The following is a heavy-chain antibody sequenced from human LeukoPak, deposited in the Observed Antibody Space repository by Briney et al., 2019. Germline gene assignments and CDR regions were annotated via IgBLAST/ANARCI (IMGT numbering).Heavy chain of an antibody. CDR3: ARELGATEVNYGMDV. CDR1: GGSISNYY. J-gene: IGHJ6*02. CDR2: IHFSVRT. V-gene: IGHV4-59*01. D-gene: IGHD1-26*01. Sequence: PSETLSLTCTVSGGSISNYYGSWIRQPPGLGLEWMGDIHFSVRTNYNPSLKSRVTMSVDTSKKQLSLKLTSMTAADTAVYYCARELGATEVNYGMDVWGHGTTVTVSS.